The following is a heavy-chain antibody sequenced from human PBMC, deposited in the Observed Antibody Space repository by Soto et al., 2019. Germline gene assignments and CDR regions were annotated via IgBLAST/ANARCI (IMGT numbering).Heavy chain of an antibody. CDR1: GYSFTSYW. J-gene: IGHJ5*02. V-gene: IGHV5-51*01. CDR2: IYPGDSDT. Sequence: GESLKISCPGVGYSFTSYWIGWVRQMPGKGLEWMGIIYPGDSDTRYSPSFQGQVTISADKSITTAYLQWSSLKASDTAMYYCARGYCTTTICDPWFDPWGQGTPVTVSS. D-gene: IGHD2-8*01. CDR3: ARGYCTTTICDPWFDP.